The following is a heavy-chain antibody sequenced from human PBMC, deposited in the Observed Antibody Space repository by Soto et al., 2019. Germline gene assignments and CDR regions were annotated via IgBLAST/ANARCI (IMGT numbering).Heavy chain of an antibody. Sequence: ASVKVSCKASGYTFTSYAMHWVRQAPGQRLEWMGWINAGNGNTKYSQKFQGRVTITRDTSASTAYMELSSLRSEDTAVYYCARDYPYSSGWYSGAFDIWGQGTMVTVSS. J-gene: IGHJ3*02. CDR1: GYTFTSYA. CDR2: INAGNGNT. D-gene: IGHD6-19*01. V-gene: IGHV1-3*01. CDR3: ARDYPYSSGWYSGAFDI.